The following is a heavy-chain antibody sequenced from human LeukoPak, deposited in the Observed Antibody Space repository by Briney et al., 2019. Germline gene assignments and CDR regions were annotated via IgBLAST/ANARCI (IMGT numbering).Heavy chain of an antibody. D-gene: IGHD5-18*01. Sequence: ASVKVSCKASGYTFSNYGISWVRQAPGQRREWMGWINAYKGNTNYAQKLQGRVTMTPDTSTSTAYMELRSLRSDDPAVYYCARGGWRGYSDFDYWGQGTLVTVSS. CDR1: GYTFSNYG. CDR2: INAYKGNT. V-gene: IGHV1-18*04. CDR3: ARGGWRGYSDFDY. J-gene: IGHJ4*02.